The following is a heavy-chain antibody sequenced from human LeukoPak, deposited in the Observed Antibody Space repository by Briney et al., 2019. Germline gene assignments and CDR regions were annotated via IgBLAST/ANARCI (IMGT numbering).Heavy chain of an antibody. CDR3: ARGRYCSGGSCYSFPFDY. CDR2: IKQDGSEK. D-gene: IGHD2-15*01. Sequence: GGSLRLSCAASGFSLSSYWMTWVRQAPGKGLEWVANIKQDGSEKYYVDSVKGRFTISRDNAKNSLYLQMNSLRAEDTALYYCARGRYCSGGSCYSFPFDYWGQGTLVTVSS. CDR1: GFSLSSYW. V-gene: IGHV3-7*03. J-gene: IGHJ4*02.